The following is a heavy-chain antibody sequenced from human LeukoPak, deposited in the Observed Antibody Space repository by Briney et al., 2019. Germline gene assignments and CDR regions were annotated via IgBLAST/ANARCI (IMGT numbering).Heavy chain of an antibody. CDR2: ISSSGSTI. J-gene: IGHJ5*02. V-gene: IGHV3-48*03. Sequence: PGGSLRLSCAASGFTFSSYEMNWVRLAPGKGLEWVSYISSSGSTIYYADSVKGRFTISRDNSKNTLYLQMNSLRAEDTAVYYCAKDLPAFYYGSGFSFDPWGQGTLVTVSS. D-gene: IGHD3-10*01. CDR3: AKDLPAFYYGSGFSFDP. CDR1: GFTFSSYE.